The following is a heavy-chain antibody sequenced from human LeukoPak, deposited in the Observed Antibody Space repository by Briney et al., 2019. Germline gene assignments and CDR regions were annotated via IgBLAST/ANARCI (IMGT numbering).Heavy chain of an antibody. Sequence: GASVKVSCKASGYTFTSYGISWVRQAPGQGLEWMGWINPNSGGTNYAQKFQGRVTMTRDTSISTAYMELSRLRSDDTAVYYCARGAKYSWFDPWGQGTLVTVSS. CDR1: GYTFTSYG. CDR2: INPNSGGT. V-gene: IGHV1-2*02. J-gene: IGHJ5*02. CDR3: ARGAKYSWFDP.